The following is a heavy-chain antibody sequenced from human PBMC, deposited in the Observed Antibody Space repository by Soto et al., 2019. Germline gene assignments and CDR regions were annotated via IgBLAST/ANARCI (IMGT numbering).Heavy chain of an antibody. J-gene: IGHJ5*02. V-gene: IGHV4-4*07. CDR1: GGSISGYY. CDR2: IYSDGTT. CDR3: ARDRGYRSGSFGS. D-gene: IGHD5-18*01. Sequence: PSETLSLTCAVSGGSISGYYWSWIRQPAGKELEWIGRIYSDGTTNYNPSLKGRGTMSVDTSKKQISLKLTSVTAADTAMYYCARDRGYRSGSFGSWGQGVLVTSPQ.